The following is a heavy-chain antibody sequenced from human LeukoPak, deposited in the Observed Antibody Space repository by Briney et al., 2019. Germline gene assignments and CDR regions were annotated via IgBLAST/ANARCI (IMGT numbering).Heavy chain of an antibody. Sequence: SETLSLTCAVYGGSFSGYYWSWVRQPPGKGLEWIGEINHSGSTNYNPSLKSRVTISVDTSKNQFSLKLSSVTAADTAVYYCALRGGTAMVNFDYWGQGTLVTVSS. CDR1: GGSFSGYY. D-gene: IGHD5-18*01. CDR3: ALRGGTAMVNFDY. CDR2: INHSGST. J-gene: IGHJ4*02. V-gene: IGHV4-34*01.